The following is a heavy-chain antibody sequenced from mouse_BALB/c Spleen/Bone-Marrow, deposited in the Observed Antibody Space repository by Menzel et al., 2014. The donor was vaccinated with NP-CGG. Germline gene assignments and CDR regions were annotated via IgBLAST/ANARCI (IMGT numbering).Heavy chain of an antibody. J-gene: IGHJ4*01. V-gene: IGHV1-80*01. CDR3: ARGARSAMDY. Sequence: QVQLQQPGAELVRPESSVKISCKASGYAFSTYWTIWVRQRPGQGLEWIGQIYPGDGDTNYNGKFKGKATLTADKSSSTAYMQLSSLTSEGSAVYFCARGARSAMDYWGQGTSVTVSS. CDR2: IYPGDGDT. CDR1: GYAFSTYW.